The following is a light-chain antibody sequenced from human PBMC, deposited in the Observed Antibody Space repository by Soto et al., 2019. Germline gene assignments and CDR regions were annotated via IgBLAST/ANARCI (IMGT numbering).Light chain of an antibody. Sequence: QSVLTQPPSVSGAPGQRVTISCTGSSSNIGTPYDVHWYQQLPGTAPKLLIYGNSNRPSGVPDRFSGSKSGTSASLAITGLQAEDEADYYCQSYDSGLSGYVIFGGGTKLTVI. CDR2: GNS. J-gene: IGLJ2*01. CDR1: SSNIGTPYD. V-gene: IGLV1-40*01. CDR3: QSYDSGLSGYVI.